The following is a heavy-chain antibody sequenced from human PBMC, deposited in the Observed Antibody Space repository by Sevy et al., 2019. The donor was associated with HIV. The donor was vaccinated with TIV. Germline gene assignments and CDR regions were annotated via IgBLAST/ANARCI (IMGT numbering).Heavy chain of an antibody. D-gene: IGHD1-26*01. CDR2: ITRDGKTK. CDR3: ARDYSGSYYRFDL. Sequence: GGSLRLSCAASGFSFSSSSMNRLRQAPWKGLEWLAYITRDGKTKYYADFVKGRFTISRDNAQNSLFLQLNSLRDDDTAVYYCARDYSGSYYRFDLWGHGTLVTVSS. V-gene: IGHV3-48*02. CDR1: GFSFSSSS. J-gene: IGHJ4*01.